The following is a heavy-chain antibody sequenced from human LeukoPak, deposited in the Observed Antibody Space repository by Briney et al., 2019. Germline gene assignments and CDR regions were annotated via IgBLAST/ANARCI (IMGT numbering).Heavy chain of an antibody. J-gene: IGHJ6*03. CDR1: GGSISSGGHY. V-gene: IGHV4-30-2*01. CDR3: ARDFGPTGTTRYYYYYMDV. CDR2: IYHSGST. Sequence: SETLSLTCTVSGGSISSGGHYWGWIRQPPGKGLEWIGYIYHSGSTYYNPSLKSRVTISVDRSKNQFSLKLSSVTAADTAVYYCARDFGPTGTTRYYYYYMDVWGKGTTVTVSS. D-gene: IGHD1-1*01.